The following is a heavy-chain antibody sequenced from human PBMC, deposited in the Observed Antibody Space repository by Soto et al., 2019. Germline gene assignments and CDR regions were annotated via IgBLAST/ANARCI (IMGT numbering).Heavy chain of an antibody. J-gene: IGHJ6*02. V-gene: IGHV3-23*01. Sequence: GGSLRLSCAASGFTFSSHAMNWVRQAPGKGLEWVSSISGSGASTNYADSVKGRFTISRDNSKNTLYLQMNSLRAEDTAVFYCAKTMTTVTTNYFYGMDVWGQGTTVTVSS. D-gene: IGHD4-17*01. CDR3: AKTMTTVTTNYFYGMDV. CDR2: ISGSGAST. CDR1: GFTFSSHA.